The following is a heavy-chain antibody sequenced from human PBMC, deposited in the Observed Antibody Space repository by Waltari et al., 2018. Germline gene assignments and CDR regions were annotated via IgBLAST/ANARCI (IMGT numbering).Heavy chain of an antibody. CDR1: GGSISSSPYY. V-gene: IGHV4-39*01. CDR3: ARLCLGCPFDY. D-gene: IGHD6-19*01. CDR2: ISYSGST. J-gene: IGHJ4*02. Sequence: QLQLQESGPGLLKPSETLSLTCTVYGGSISSSPYYWGWIRQPPGKGLEWIGSISYSGSTYYTPSFKSRITISVDTSKNQFSLKLSSVIAADTAVYYCARLCLGCPFDYWGQGTLVTVSS.